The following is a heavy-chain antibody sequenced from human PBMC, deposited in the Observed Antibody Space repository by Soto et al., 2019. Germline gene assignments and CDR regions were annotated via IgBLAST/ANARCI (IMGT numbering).Heavy chain of an antibody. J-gene: IGHJ5*02. V-gene: IGHV3-21*01. Sequence: GGSLRLSCAASGFTFSSYSMNWVRQAPWKGLEWVSSISSSSSYIYYADSVKGRFTISRDNAKNSLYLQMNSLRAEDTAVYYCAREFQLLRPQGRYNWFDPWGQGTLVTVSS. CDR1: GFTFSSYS. CDR2: ISSSSSYI. D-gene: IGHD2-15*01. CDR3: AREFQLLRPQGRYNWFDP.